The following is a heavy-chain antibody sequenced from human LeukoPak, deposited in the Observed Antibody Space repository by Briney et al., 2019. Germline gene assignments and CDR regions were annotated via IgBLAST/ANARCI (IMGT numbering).Heavy chain of an antibody. V-gene: IGHV3-11*01. Sequence: GGSLRLSCAASGFIFSDYYMSWIRQAPGKGLEWVSYISSSGSTMYYTDSVKGRFTIPRDNAKDSLYLQMNSLRAEDTAVYYCARDPGSGYEEHFDYWGQGTLVTVSS. CDR2: ISSSGSTM. CDR1: GFIFSDYY. J-gene: IGHJ4*02. D-gene: IGHD5-12*01. CDR3: ARDPGSGYEEHFDY.